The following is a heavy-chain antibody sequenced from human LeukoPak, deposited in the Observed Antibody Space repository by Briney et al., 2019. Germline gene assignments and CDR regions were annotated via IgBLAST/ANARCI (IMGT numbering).Heavy chain of an antibody. CDR3: VCQQLDYYYYGMDV. CDR1: GGSISSGGYY. J-gene: IGHJ6*02. Sequence: PSQTLSLTCTVSGGSISSGGYYWSWIRQHPGKGLEWIGYIYYSGSTYYNPSLKSRVTISVDTSKNQFSLKLSSVTAADTAVYYCVCQQLDYYYYGMDVWGQGTTVTVSS. CDR2: IYYSGST. V-gene: IGHV4-31*03. D-gene: IGHD6-13*01.